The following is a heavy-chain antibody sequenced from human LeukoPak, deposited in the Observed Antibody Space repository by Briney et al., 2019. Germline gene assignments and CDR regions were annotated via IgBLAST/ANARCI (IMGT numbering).Heavy chain of an antibody. CDR1: GDSISSSSS. V-gene: IGHV4-39*07. CDR3: AGAYCGGDCYSGRTFDI. D-gene: IGHD2-21*02. Sequence: SETLSLTCTVSGDSISSSSSYWGWIRQPPGKGREWIGEVYHSGSPNYSPSLKSRVTLSVDKSKNQFFLRLSSVTAADTAVYYCAGAYCGGDCYSGRTFDIWGQGTMVTVSS. J-gene: IGHJ3*02. CDR2: VYHSGSP.